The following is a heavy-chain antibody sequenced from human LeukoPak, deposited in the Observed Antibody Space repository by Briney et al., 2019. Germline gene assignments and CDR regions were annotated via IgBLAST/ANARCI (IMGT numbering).Heavy chain of an antibody. Sequence: GGSLRLSCAASGFTFSSYAMSWVRQAPGKGLEWVSAISGSGGSTYYADSVKGRFTISRDNSKNTLYLQMNSLRAEDTAVYYCAKDQRAINYYYGMDVWGQGITVTVSS. CDR2: ISGSGGST. V-gene: IGHV3-23*01. D-gene: IGHD3-10*01. CDR1: GFTFSSYA. CDR3: AKDQRAINYYYGMDV. J-gene: IGHJ6*02.